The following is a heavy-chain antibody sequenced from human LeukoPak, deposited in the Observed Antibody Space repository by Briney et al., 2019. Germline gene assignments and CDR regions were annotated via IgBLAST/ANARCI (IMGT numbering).Heavy chain of an antibody. D-gene: IGHD2-15*01. V-gene: IGHV4-34*01. J-gene: IGHJ4*02. CDR3: LVDHTNSVY. CDR1: GVSFSGYY. CDR2: INHSGST. Sequence: KTSETLSLTCAVYGVSFSGYYWSWLRQPPGKGLEWIGEINHSGSTNYNPSLKSRVTISVDTSKNQFSLKLSSVTAADTAVYYCLVDHTNSVYWGQGTLVTVSS.